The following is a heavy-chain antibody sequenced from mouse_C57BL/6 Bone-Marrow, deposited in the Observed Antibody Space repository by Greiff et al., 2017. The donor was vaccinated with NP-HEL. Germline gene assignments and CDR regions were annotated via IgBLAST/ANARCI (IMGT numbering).Heavy chain of an antibody. V-gene: IGHV1-54*01. D-gene: IGHD2-2*01. CDR1: GYAFTNYL. J-gene: IGHJ2*01. Sequence: VQLQQSGAELVRPGTSVKVSCKASGYAFTNYLLEWVMQRPGQGLEWIGVINPGSGGTNYNEKFKGKATLTADKSSSTAYMQLSSLTSEDSAVYFCARSMTYGYGDYFDYWGQGTTLTVSS. CDR2: INPGSGGT. CDR3: ARSMTYGYGDYFDY.